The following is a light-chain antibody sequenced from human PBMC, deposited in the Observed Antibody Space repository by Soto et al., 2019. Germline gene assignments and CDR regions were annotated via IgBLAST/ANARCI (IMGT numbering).Light chain of an antibody. CDR3: QHCGQP. V-gene: IGKV3-20*01. Sequence: EILVTQSPATLSLSPGERATLSCRASQSVGSYSLAWYQQKPGQAPRLLMYGASTRAAGIPDRFSGSGSGTDFTLTISSLEPEDFAVYYCQHCGQPFGQGTKVDI. CDR1: QSVGSYS. CDR2: GAS. J-gene: IGKJ1*01.